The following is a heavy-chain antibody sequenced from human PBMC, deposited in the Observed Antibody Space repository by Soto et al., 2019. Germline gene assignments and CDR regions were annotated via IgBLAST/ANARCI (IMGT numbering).Heavy chain of an antibody. CDR2: IIPILGIA. CDR1: GGTFSSYT. J-gene: IGHJ2*01. CDR3: ARGYYYGSGSYYDWYFDL. Sequence: SVKVSCKASGGTFSSYTISWVRQAPGQGLEWMGRIIPILGIANYAQKFQGRVTITADKSTSTAYMELSSLRSEDTAVYYCARGYYYGSGSYYDWYFDLWGRGTLVTVSS. V-gene: IGHV1-69*02. D-gene: IGHD3-10*01.